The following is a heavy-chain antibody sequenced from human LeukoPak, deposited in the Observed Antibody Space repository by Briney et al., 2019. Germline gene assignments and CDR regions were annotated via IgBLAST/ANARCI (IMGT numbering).Heavy chain of an antibody. D-gene: IGHD1-26*01. V-gene: IGHV3-30*14. CDR1: GFTFSSYA. Sequence: PGRSLRLSCAASGFTFSSYAMHWVRQAPGKGLEWVAVISYDGSNKYYADSVKGRFTISRDNSKNTLYLQMSSLRAEDTAVYYCVTVGMTSIWSYLRFDPRGQGTLVSVSS. J-gene: IGHJ5*02. CDR2: ISYDGSNK. CDR3: VTVGMTSIWSYLRFDP.